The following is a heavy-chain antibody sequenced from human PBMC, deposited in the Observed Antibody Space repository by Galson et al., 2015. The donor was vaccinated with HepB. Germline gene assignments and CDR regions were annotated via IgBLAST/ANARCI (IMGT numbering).Heavy chain of an antibody. D-gene: IGHD1-14*01. J-gene: IGHJ5*02. CDR1: VGSLSGYY. CDR2: SYQGGST. CDR3: ARSPNPLGRNGPNNWFDP. Sequence: SETLSLTCGVDVGSLSGYYWRWIRQTPGEGREWIGESYQGGSTPSLNSRVTVSVDTSKNQFSLRLSSVTAAETAMYYCARSPNPLGRNGPNNWFDPWGQGILVTVSS. V-gene: IGHV4-34*01.